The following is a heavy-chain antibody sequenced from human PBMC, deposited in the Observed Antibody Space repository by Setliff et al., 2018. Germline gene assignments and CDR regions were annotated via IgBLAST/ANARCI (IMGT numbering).Heavy chain of an antibody. D-gene: IGHD2-21*01. CDR2: IYPGNADT. CDR1: GYSFTDYW. Sequence: GESLKISCKGSGYSFTDYWIAWVRQTPGKGLEWMGTIYPGNADTRYSPSFQGQVTISIDTFINTAFLQWNNLKASDTAVYYCARRGERFFNWFDPWGQGTLGTAPQ. V-gene: IGHV5-51*01. J-gene: IGHJ5*02. CDR3: ARRGERFFNWFDP.